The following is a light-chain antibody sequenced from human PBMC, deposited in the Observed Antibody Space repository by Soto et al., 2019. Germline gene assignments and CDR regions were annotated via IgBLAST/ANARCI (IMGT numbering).Light chain of an antibody. CDR1: QSISNN. V-gene: IGKV3-15*01. J-gene: IGKJ1*01. Sequence: VSPGERATLSCRASQSISNNLAWYHQRPGQAPRLLIYGASTRATGIPARFSGSGSGTEFTLTISSLQSEDFAVYYCQQYNNWWTFGQGTRVEIK. CDR3: QQYNNWWT. CDR2: GAS.